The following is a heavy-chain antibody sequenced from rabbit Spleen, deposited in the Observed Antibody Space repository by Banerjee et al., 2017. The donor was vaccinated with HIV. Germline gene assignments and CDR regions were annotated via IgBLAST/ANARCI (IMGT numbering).Heavy chain of an antibody. Sequence: QEQLVESGGGLVQPGASLTLTCIASGVSFSSGYYMCWVRQAPGKGLESIACIYTSSGWTYYANWAKGRFTGSKPSSTTVDLRMTSLTAADTATYFCAKSRYGSSTYFDFFNLWGPGPSSPS. CDR3: AKSRYGSSTYFDFFNL. CDR2: IYTSSGWT. J-gene: IGHJ4*01. V-gene: IGHV1S45*01. D-gene: IGHD8-1*01. CDR1: GVSFSSGYY.